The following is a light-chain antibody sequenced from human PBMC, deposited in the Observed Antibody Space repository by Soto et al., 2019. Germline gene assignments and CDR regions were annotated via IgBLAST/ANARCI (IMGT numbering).Light chain of an antibody. CDR3: QQYGSSPWT. J-gene: IGKJ1*01. V-gene: IGKV3-20*01. CDR1: QSVSSN. Sequence: EIVMTQSPATLSVSPGERATLSFRASQSVSSNLAWYQQKPGQAPRLLIYGASSRATGIPDRFSGSGSGTDFTLTTSRLEPEDFAVYYCQQYGSSPWTFGQGTKVDIK. CDR2: GAS.